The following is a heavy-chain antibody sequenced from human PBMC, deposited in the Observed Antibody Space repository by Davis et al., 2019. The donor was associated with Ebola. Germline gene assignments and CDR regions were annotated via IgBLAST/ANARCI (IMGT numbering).Heavy chain of an antibody. CDR1: GGSIISSSYY. CDR3: ARQGEPRGVFY. D-gene: IGHD1-14*01. V-gene: IGHV4-39*01. CDR2: IYYSGST. Sequence: MPSETLSLTCTVSGGSIISSSYYWGWIRQPPGKGLEWIGSIYYSGSTYYNPSLKSRVTISVDTSKNQFSLKLSSVTAADTAVYYCARQGEPRGVFYWGQGTLVTVSS. J-gene: IGHJ4*02.